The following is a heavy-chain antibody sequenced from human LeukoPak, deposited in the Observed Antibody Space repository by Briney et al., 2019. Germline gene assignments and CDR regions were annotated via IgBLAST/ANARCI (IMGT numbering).Heavy chain of an antibody. D-gene: IGHD5-18*01. Sequence: GGSLRLSCTASGFTFGDYAMSWFRQGPGKGLEWVGFIRSKTYGGTTEYVASVKGRFTISRDDSKSIAYLQMNSLKTEDTAVYYCTRVPGYSYGYETFDIWGQGTMVTVSS. CDR3: TRVPGYSYGYETFDI. V-gene: IGHV3-49*03. CDR1: GFTFGDYA. J-gene: IGHJ3*02. CDR2: IRSKTYGGTT.